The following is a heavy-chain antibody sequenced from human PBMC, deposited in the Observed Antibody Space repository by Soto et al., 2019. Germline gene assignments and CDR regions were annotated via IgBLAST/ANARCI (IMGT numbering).Heavy chain of an antibody. CDR2: ISYDGSNK. CDR1: GFTFSSYG. CDR3: AKGFGNYDFWSGYPYGMDV. D-gene: IGHD3-3*01. Sequence: PGGSLRLSCAASGFTFSSYGMHWVRQAPDKGQGRVAVISYDGSNKYYADSVKGRFTISRDNSKNTLYLQMNSLRAEDTAVYYFAKGFGNYDFWSGYPYGMDVWGQGTTVTVSS. J-gene: IGHJ6*02. V-gene: IGHV3-30*18.